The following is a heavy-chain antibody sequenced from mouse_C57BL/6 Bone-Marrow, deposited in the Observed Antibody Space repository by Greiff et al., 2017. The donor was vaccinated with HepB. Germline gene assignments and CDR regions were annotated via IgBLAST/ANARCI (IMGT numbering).Heavy chain of an antibody. CDR1: GYTFTDYS. V-gene: IGHV1-19*01. CDR3: ARRSYYHGSSGFDD. Sequence: VQLQQSGPVLVKPGASVKMSCKASGYTFTDYSMNWVKQSHGKSLEWIGVINPYNGGTSYNQKFKGKATLTVDKSSSTVYLELNSLTSEDSAVYYCARRSYYHGSSGFDDWGQGTTLTVAS. D-gene: IGHD1-1*01. CDR2: INPYNGGT. J-gene: IGHJ2*01.